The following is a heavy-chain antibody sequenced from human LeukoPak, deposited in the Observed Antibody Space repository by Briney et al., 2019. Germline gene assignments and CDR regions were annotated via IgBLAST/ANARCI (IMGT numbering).Heavy chain of an antibody. Sequence: PGGSLSLSCAASGFTFSSYWVHWVRQPPGKGLVWVSRISSDGSDTNYADSVKGRFTISRDNAKNTLYLPMNSLRAEDTAVYYCARGSYSLGGFDYWGQGTLVTVSS. D-gene: IGHD6-13*01. J-gene: IGHJ4*02. CDR3: ARGSYSLGGFDY. CDR2: ISSDGSDT. CDR1: GFTFSSYW. V-gene: IGHV3-74*01.